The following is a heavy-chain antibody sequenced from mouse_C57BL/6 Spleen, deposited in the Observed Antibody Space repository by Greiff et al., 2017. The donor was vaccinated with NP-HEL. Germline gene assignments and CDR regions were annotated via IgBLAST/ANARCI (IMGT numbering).Heavy chain of an antibody. V-gene: IGHV1-54*01. CDR2: INPGSGGT. Sequence: QVQLKESGAELVRPGTSVKVSCKASGYAFTNYLIEWVKQRPGQGLEWIGVINPGSGGTNYNEKFKGKATLTADKSSSTAYMQLSSLTSEDSAVYFCPREGSWFAYWGQGTLVTVSA. J-gene: IGHJ3*01. CDR3: PREGSWFAY. CDR1: GYAFTNYL.